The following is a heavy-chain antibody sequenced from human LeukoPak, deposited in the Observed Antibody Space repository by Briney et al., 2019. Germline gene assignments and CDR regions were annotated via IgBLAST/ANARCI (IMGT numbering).Heavy chain of an antibody. CDR3: ARDYYYDSSGYYGGLDY. D-gene: IGHD3-22*01. J-gene: IGHJ4*02. Sequence: PSETLSLTCTVSGGSISSSSYYRGWIRQPPGKGLEWIGSIYYSGSTYYNLSLKSRVTISVDTSKNQFSLKLSSVTAADTAVYYCARDYYYDSSGYYGGLDYWGQGTLVTVSS. CDR2: IYYSGST. CDR1: GGSISSSSYY. V-gene: IGHV4-39*07.